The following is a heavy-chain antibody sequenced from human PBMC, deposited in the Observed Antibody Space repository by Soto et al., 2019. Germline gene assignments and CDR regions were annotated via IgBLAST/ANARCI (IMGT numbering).Heavy chain of an antibody. Sequence: ASVKVSCKASGYTFTSYDINWVRQATGQGLEWMGWMNPNSGNTGYAQKFQGRVTMTRNTSISTAYMELSSLRSEDTAVYYCARGPRRSILRYFDWNRAPYYFDYWGQGTLVTVSS. J-gene: IGHJ4*02. D-gene: IGHD3-9*01. V-gene: IGHV1-8*01. CDR1: GYTFTSYD. CDR2: MNPNSGNT. CDR3: ARGPRRSILRYFDWNRAPYYFDY.